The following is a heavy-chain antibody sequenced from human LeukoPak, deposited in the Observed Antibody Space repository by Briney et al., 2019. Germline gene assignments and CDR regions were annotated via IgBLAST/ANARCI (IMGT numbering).Heavy chain of an antibody. CDR2: ISGSGGST. J-gene: IGHJ6*02. D-gene: IGHD2-8*01. CDR1: GFTFSSYA. CDR3: AKDWARVSPLGVYGMDV. V-gene: IGHV3-23*01. Sequence: GGSLRLSCAASGFTFSSYAMSWVRQAPGKGLEWVAGISGSGGSTYYADSVKGRFTISRDNSGNTLYLQMNSLRAEDTAVYYCAKDWARVSPLGVYGMDVWGHGTTVTVSS.